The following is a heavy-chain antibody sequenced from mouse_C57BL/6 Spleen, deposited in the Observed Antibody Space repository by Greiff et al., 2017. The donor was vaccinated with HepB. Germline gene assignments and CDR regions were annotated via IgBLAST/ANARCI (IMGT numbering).Heavy chain of an antibody. V-gene: IGHV1-26*01. CDR1: GYTFTDYY. CDR2: INPNNGGT. D-gene: IGHD1-1*01. Sequence: EVQLQQSGPELVKPGASVKISCKASGYTFTDYYMNWVKQSHGKSLEWIGDINPNNGGTSYNQKFKGKATLTVDKSSSTAYMELRSLTSEDSAVYYCARGLRYNYAMDYWGQGTSVTVSS. J-gene: IGHJ4*01. CDR3: ARGLRYNYAMDY.